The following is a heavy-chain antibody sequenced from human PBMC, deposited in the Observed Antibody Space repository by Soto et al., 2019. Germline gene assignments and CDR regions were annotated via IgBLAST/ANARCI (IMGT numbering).Heavy chain of an antibody. CDR3: AKTDGYEVEC. Sequence: PGGSLKISCKVSVYSFVSYWIAWVRQMPGKGLEWMGSIYPGDSDTTYSPSIQGQVTISADKSSTTVYLQWNTLKASDTAMYYCAKTDGYEVECWGQGTQVTVSS. J-gene: IGHJ4*02. CDR1: VYSFVSYW. CDR2: IYPGDSDT. D-gene: IGHD5-18*01. V-gene: IGHV5-51*01.